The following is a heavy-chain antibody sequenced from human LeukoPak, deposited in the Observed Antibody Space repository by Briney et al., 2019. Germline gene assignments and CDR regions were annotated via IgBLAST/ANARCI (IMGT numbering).Heavy chain of an antibody. D-gene: IGHD5-24*01. Sequence: GGSLRLSCAASGFTFTTYWMHWVRHAPGKGLVWVSHINSDGSITSYADSVKGRFTISRDNAKNTLYLQMNSLRAEDTAVYYCAKSRDGYNAHFDYWGQGTLVTVSS. J-gene: IGHJ4*02. CDR3: AKSRDGYNAHFDY. V-gene: IGHV3-74*01. CDR1: GFTFTTYW. CDR2: INSDGSIT.